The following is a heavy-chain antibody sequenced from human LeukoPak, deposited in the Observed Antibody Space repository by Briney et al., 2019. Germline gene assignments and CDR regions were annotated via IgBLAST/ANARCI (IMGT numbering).Heavy chain of an antibody. D-gene: IGHD5-12*01. CDR1: GGSFSGYY. V-gene: IGHV4-34*01. CDR2: ISHSGST. Sequence: SETMSLTCAVYGGSFSGYYWSWIRQPPGKGLEWIGEISHSGSTNYNPSLKSRVTISVDTSKNQFSLKLGSVTAADTAVYYCASSGYDYWRSVDYWGQGTLVTVSS. J-gene: IGHJ4*02. CDR3: ASSGYDYWRSVDY.